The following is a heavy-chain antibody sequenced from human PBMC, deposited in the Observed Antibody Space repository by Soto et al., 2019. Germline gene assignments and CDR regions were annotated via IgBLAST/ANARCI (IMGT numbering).Heavy chain of an antibody. CDR3: ARGGDLGYGAFDY. D-gene: IGHD2-8*01. J-gene: IGHJ4*02. Sequence: QVQLVESGGGVVQPGRSLRLSCAASGFTFSSYAMHWVRQAPGKGLEWVAVMSYDGSNKYYADSVKGRFTISRDDSKNTLYLQMNSLRAEDTAVYYCARGGDLGYGAFDYWGQGTLVTVSS. CDR1: GFTFSSYA. V-gene: IGHV3-30-3*01. CDR2: MSYDGSNK.